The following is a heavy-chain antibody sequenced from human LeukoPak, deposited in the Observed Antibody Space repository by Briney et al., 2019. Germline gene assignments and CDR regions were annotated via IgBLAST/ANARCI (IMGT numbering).Heavy chain of an antibody. CDR1: GFTFSNYW. CDR3: ARDRSYRYFDY. Sequence: GGSLRLSCAASGFTFSNYWMHWVRQAPGKGLVWVSRINSDGSTTSYADSVKGRFTISRDNAKNTLYLQMNSLRAEDTAVYYCARDRSYRYFDYWGQGTLVTVSS. V-gene: IGHV3-74*01. D-gene: IGHD1-26*01. CDR2: INSDGSTT. J-gene: IGHJ4*02.